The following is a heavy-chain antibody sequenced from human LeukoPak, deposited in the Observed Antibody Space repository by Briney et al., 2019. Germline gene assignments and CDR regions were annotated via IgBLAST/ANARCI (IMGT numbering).Heavy chain of an antibody. V-gene: IGHV3-7*03. CDR3: EAYGSV. CDR2: IKEDGSET. D-gene: IGHD3-10*01. Sequence: GGSLRLSCVTSGFTFSNHAMHWVRQGPGKGLEWVANIKEDGSETYYVDSVKGRFTISRDNDKNTLYLQMNSLRAEDTAVYYCEAYGSVWGQGTLVIVSS. J-gene: IGHJ4*02. CDR1: GFTFSNHA.